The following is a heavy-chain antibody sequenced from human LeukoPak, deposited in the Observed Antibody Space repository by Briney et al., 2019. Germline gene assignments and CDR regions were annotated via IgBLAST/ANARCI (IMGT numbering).Heavy chain of an antibody. CDR3: ARGPPFLLLGYCSSTSCYGTFDI. V-gene: IGHV4-39*01. D-gene: IGHD2-2*01. Sequence: PSETLSLTCTVSGGSISSSSYYWGWIRQPPGKGLEWIGSIYYSGSTYYNPSLKSRVTISVDTSKNQFSLKLSSVTAADTAVYYCARGPPFLLLGYCSSTSCYGTFDIWGQGTMVTVSS. CDR1: GGSISSSSYY. J-gene: IGHJ3*02. CDR2: IYYSGST.